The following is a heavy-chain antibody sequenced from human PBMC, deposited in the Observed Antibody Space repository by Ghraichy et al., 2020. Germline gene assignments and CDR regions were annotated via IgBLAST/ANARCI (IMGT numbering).Heavy chain of an antibody. J-gene: IGHJ4*02. CDR3: AHTTSANY. V-gene: IGHV3-23*01. CDR1: GFTFNTSP. Sequence: GGSLRLSCAASGFTFNTSPMTWVRKAPGKGLEWVSAISSSGGSTYYADSVKGRFTISRDNSRNTLYLQMNSLRAEDTAIYYCAHTTSANYWGQGTLVTVSS. D-gene: IGHD1-14*01. CDR2: ISSSGGST.